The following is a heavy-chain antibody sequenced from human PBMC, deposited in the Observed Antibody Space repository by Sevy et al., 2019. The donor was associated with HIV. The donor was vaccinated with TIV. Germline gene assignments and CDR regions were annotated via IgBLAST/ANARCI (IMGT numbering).Heavy chain of an antibody. D-gene: IGHD2-21*02. Sequence: SETLSLTCTVSGGSISTYYWSWVRQPAGKGLEWIGRIYTSGYTSYNPSLNSRVTMSIDTSKNQFSLKLSSVTDADTALYYCARTVAPAIRGAFDIWGQGTMVTVSS. J-gene: IGHJ3*02. CDR2: IYTSGYT. CDR3: ARTVAPAIRGAFDI. V-gene: IGHV4-4*07. CDR1: GGSISTYY.